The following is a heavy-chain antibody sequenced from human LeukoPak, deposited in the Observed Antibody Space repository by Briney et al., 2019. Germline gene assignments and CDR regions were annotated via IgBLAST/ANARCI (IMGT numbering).Heavy chain of an antibody. V-gene: IGHV3-13*05. D-gene: IGHD3-10*01. CDR1: GFTFSSYD. Sequence: GGSLRLSCAASGFTFSSYDMHWVRQATGKGLEWVSAICTAGDPYYPGSVKGRFTISGENAKNSLYLQMNSVRAGDTAVYYCARGNYYGSGSYSNYYYYGMDVWGKGPTVTVSS. CDR2: ICTAGDP. CDR3: ARGNYYGSGSYSNYYYYGMDV. J-gene: IGHJ6*04.